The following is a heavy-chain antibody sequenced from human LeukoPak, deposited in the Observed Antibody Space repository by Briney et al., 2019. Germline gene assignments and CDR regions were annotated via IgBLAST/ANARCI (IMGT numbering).Heavy chain of an antibody. CDR3: ARAASSWSLIDY. J-gene: IGHJ4*02. CDR2: IVPTVKIA. D-gene: IGHD6-13*01. CDR1: GDTFSSYA. V-gene: IGHV1-69*04. Sequence: GASVKVSSKASGDTFSSYAILWVRQAPGQGLEWMGRIVPTVKIANYAQKFQGRVTITADKSTSTAYMELSSLRSEDTAVYYCARAASSWSLIDYWGQGTLVTVSS.